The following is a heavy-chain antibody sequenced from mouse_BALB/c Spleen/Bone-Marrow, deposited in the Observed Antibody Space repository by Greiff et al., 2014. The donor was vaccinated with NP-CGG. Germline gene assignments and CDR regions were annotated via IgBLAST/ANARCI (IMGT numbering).Heavy chain of an antibody. J-gene: IGHJ4*01. D-gene: IGHD1-2*01. V-gene: IGHV1-26*01. CDR3: HYYGYGGAIDY. CDR1: GYSFTGYY. Sequence: EVKLMESGPDLVKPGASVKISCKASGYSFTGYYMHWVKQSLGKSLEWIGRVNPNNGGTSSNQKFKGKAIFTVDKSSSAAYMELRSLTSEDSAVYYCHYYGYGGAIDYWGQGTSVTVSA. CDR2: VNPNNGGT.